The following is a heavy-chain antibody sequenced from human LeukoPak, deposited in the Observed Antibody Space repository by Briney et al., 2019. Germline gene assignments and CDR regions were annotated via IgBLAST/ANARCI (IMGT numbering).Heavy chain of an antibody. CDR1: GFTFDDYA. D-gene: IGHD1-1*01. CDR3: AKDILRGGWNDETSPSGGFDP. V-gene: IGHV3-9*01. J-gene: IGHJ5*02. CDR2: ISWNGGSI. Sequence: PGRSLRLSCTASGFTFDDYAMHWVRQAPGKGLEWVSGISWNGGSIGYADSVKGRFTISRDNAKNSLYLQMNSLRGDDTALYYCAKDILRGGWNDETSPSGGFDPWGQGTLVTVSS.